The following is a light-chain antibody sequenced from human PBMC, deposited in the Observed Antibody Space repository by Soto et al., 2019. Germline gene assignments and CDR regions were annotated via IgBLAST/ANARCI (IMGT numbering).Light chain of an antibody. V-gene: IGKV3-11*01. CDR2: DAS. Sequence: EIVLTQSPATLSLSPGERATLSCRASQGIKDYVAWFQQKPGQAPRLLIYDASNRATGIPARFSGSGSGTDFTLTISSLEPEDFAVYYCQQRSNWPPLTFGQGTRLEIK. J-gene: IGKJ5*01. CDR3: QQRSNWPPLT. CDR1: QGIKDY.